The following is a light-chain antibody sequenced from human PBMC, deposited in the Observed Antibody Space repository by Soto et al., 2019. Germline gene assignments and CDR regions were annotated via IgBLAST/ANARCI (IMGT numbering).Light chain of an antibody. Sequence: QSVLTQPPSASGTPGQRVTMSCSRSSSNVGSNYVYWYQQLPGTAPKLLIYKDNQRPSGVPDRFSGSKSGTSASLAISGLRSEDEADYNCAAWDDSLSGPVFGGGTKLTVL. V-gene: IGLV1-47*01. CDR3: AAWDDSLSGPV. CDR1: SSNVGSNY. J-gene: IGLJ2*01. CDR2: KDN.